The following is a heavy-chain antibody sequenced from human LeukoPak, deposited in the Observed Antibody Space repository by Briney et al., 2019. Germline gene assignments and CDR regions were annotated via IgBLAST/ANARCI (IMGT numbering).Heavy chain of an antibody. V-gene: IGHV4-59*01. Sequence: SETLSLTCTVSGGSISSYYWSWIRQPPAKGLEWIGYIYYSGSTKYNPSLKSRVTISVDTSKNQFSLKLSSVTAADTAVYFCARGITDSIWYLDYWGQGTLVTVSS. CDR2: IYYSGST. CDR3: ARGITDSIWYLDY. CDR1: GGSISSYY. D-gene: IGHD3-22*01. J-gene: IGHJ4*02.